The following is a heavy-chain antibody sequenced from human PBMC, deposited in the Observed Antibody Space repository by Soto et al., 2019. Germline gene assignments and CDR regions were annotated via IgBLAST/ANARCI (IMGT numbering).Heavy chain of an antibody. CDR3: ARRSCSSTSCYEGMSWFDT. CDR1: GYSFTSYW. J-gene: IGHJ5*02. CDR2: TDPSDSYT. V-gene: IGHV5-10-1*01. Sequence: PGESLKISCKGSGYSFTSYWISCVRQMPGKGLEGMGRTDPSDSYTNYSPSFQGHVTISADKSISTAYLQWSSLKASDTAMYYCARRSCSSTSCYEGMSWFDTWGQGTLVTVSS. D-gene: IGHD2-2*01.